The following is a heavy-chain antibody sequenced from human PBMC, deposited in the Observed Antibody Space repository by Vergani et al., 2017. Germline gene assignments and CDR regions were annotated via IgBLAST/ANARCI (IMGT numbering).Heavy chain of an antibody. Sequence: QVQLEQSGAEVKKPGSSVTVSCRASGGTFGSHTISWVRQAPGQGLEWMGWISAYNGNTNYAQKLQGRVTMTTDTSTSTAYMELRSLRSDDTAVYYCARADIAAAVSGYFDYWGQGTLVTVSS. CDR2: ISAYNGNT. CDR3: ARADIAAAVSGYFDY. D-gene: IGHD6-13*01. CDR1: GGTFGSHT. J-gene: IGHJ4*02. V-gene: IGHV1-18*01.